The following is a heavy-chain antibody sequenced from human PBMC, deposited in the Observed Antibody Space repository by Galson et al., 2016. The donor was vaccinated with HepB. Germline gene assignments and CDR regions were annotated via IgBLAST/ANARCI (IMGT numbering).Heavy chain of an antibody. V-gene: IGHV5-51*01. J-gene: IGHJ4*02. Sequence: QSGAEVKKSGESLKISCKGSGYTFTRNWIGWVRQMPEKGLEWMGIVYPGDSDTRYSPSFQGQVTISADKSINTAYLQWSSLRASDSAMYYCARLHSSGRFGDYWGQGTLVTVSS. CDR1: GYTFTRNW. D-gene: IGHD3-22*01. CDR3: ARLHSSGRFGDY. CDR2: VYPGDSDT.